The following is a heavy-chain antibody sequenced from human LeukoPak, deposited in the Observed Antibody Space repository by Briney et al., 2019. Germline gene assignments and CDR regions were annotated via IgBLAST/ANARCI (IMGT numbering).Heavy chain of an antibody. J-gene: IGHJ4*02. CDR2: IKQDGSQK. V-gene: IGHV3-7*04. CDR3: AREGFSRIAAAGNVLGY. D-gene: IGHD6-13*01. Sequence: PGGSLRLSCAASGFIFSNYWMSWVRQAPAKGLEWVANIKQDGSQKHYVDSVKGRFTISRDNAKNSLYLQMNSLRAEDTAVYYCAREGFSRIAAAGNVLGYWGQGTLVTVSS. CDR1: GFIFSNYW.